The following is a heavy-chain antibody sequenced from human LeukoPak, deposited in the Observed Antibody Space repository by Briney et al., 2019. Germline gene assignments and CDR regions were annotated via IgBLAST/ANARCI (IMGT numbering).Heavy chain of an antibody. D-gene: IGHD2-15*01. V-gene: IGHV1-2*02. CDR1: GYSFTGYY. Sequence: GASVKVSCKASGYSFTGYYMHWVRQAPGQGLEWMGWINPNSGGTNYAQKFQGRVTMTRDTSISTAYMELSRLRSDDTAVYYCARERTLTSCYDYWGQGTLVTVSS. CDR3: ARERTLTSCYDY. CDR2: INPNSGGT. J-gene: IGHJ4*02.